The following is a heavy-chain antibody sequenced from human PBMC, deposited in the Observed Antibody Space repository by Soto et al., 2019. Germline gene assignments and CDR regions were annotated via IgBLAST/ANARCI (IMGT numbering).Heavy chain of an antibody. V-gene: IGHV4-4*07. CDR3: ARGVPAAGTDWFDP. D-gene: IGHD6-13*01. J-gene: IGHJ5*02. CDR1: VGSVSNYS. CDR2: VSSTGSS. Sequence: SETLSLTCTVSVGSVSNYSWSWTRQSAEKRLEWIGRVSSTGSSYYNPSLKSRVTISVDTSKNQVSLNLTSVTAADTAVYYCARGVPAAGTDWFDPWGQGTLVTVS.